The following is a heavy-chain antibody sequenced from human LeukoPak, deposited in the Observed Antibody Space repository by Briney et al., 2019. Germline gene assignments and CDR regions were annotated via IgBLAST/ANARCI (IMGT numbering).Heavy chain of an antibody. J-gene: IGHJ4*02. Sequence: SETLSLTCTASGGSISSTSYYWGWVRQPPGRGLEWIGGIIYSGNTKYNPSLKSRVTISVDTTKNQFSLKLSSVTAADTAVYYCANKDYYGSGSYYNRWGQGSLVTVSS. CDR1: GGSISSTSYY. CDR2: IIYSGNT. D-gene: IGHD3-10*01. V-gene: IGHV4-39*01. CDR3: ANKDYYGSGSYYNR.